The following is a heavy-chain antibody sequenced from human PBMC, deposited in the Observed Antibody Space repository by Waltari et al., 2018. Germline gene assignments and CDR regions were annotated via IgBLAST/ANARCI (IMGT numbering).Heavy chain of an antibody. V-gene: IGHV3-11*04. D-gene: IGHD6-13*01. CDR1: GGSISSSSYY. J-gene: IGHJ4*02. Sequence: QLQLQESGPGLVKPSETLSLTCTVSGGSISSSSYYWGWIRQPPGKGLEWISYISSSGKTIYYADSVKGRFTISRDNAKNSLYLQMNSLRAEDTAVYYCAGGIAAAKNWGQGTLVTVSS. CDR3: AGGIAAAKN. CDR2: ISSSGKTI.